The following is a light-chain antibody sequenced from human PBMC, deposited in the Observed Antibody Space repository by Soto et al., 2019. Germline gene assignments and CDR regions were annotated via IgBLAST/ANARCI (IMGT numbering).Light chain of an antibody. CDR3: QQTDSIPYT. J-gene: IGKJ2*01. CDR2: SAS. CDR1: QTINRF. V-gene: IGKV1-39*01. Sequence: DIPMTQSPSFLSASVGDRVSITCRASQTINRFLNWYQQKPGKAPRLLIHSASILESGLPSRISGSGSGTDFTLTVSGLQPEAFATYYCQQTDSIPYTFGQGTKLAIK.